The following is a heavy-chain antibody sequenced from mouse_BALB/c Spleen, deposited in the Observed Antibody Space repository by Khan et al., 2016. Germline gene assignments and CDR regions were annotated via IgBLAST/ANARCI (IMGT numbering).Heavy chain of an antibody. CDR2: ISSGGSYT. CDR1: GFSFSSYS. V-gene: IGHV5-6-4*01. CDR3: PRHRGYYGSSPYFDY. D-gene: IGHD1-1*01. J-gene: IGHJ2*02. Sequence: EVELVESGGGLVRPGGSLKLSCAASGFSFSSYSMSWVRQTPEKRLEWVATISSGGSYTYYPDSVKGRFTISRDNAKNTLYLQMSSLKSEDTAMXDCPRHRGYYGSSPYFDYWGQGTSLTVSS.